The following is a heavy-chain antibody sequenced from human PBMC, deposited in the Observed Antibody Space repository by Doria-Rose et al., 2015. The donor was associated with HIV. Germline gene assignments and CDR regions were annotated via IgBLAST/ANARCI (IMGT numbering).Heavy chain of an antibody. CDR1: GVSLSSPGMG. V-gene: IGHV2-26*01. D-gene: IGHD6-13*01. CDR3: ARIKSSRWYHKYYFDF. CDR2: ICSDAER. J-gene: IGHJ4*02. Sequence: QVQLVQSGPVLVKPTETLTLTCTVSGVSLSSPGMGVGWIRQPPGKALEWLANICSDAERSYKPSLKSRLAISRGTSKSQVLLTMTDMDPVDTATYYCARIKSSRWYHKYYFDFWGQGTLVIVSA.